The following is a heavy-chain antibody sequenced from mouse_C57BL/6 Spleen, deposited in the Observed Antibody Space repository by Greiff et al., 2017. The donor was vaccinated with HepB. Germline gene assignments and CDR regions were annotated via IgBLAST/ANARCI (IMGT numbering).Heavy chain of an antibody. CDR2: IHPNSGST. CDR3: AREGNYYGSHFDY. Sequence: QVHVKQPGAELVKPGASVKLSCKASGYTFTSYWMHWVKQRPGQGLEWIGMIHPNSGSTNYNEKFKSKATLTVDKSSSTAYMQLSSLTSEDSAVYYCAREGNYYGSHFDYWGQGTTLTVSS. V-gene: IGHV1-64*01. D-gene: IGHD1-1*01. J-gene: IGHJ2*01. CDR1: GYTFTSYW.